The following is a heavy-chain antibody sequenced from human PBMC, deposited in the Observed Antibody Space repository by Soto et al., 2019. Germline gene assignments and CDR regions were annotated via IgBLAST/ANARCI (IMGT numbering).Heavy chain of an antibody. D-gene: IGHD3-22*01. V-gene: IGHV3-30-3*01. CDR2: ISYDGSNK. CDR1: GFTFSSYA. CDR3: AREPPLYYDSSGVL. Sequence: QVQLVESGGGVVQPGRSLRLSCAASGFTFSSYAMHWVRQAPGKGLEWVAVISYDGSNKYYADSVKGRFTISRDNSKNTLYLKMNSLRAEDTAVYYCAREPPLYYDSSGVLWGQGTLVTVSS. J-gene: IGHJ4*02.